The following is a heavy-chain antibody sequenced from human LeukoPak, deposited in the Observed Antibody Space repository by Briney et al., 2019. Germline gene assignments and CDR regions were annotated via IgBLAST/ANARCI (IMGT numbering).Heavy chain of an antibody. CDR2: IIPIFGTA. Sequence: SVKVSCKASGGTFSSYAISWVRQAPGQGLEWMGGIIPIFGTANYAQKFQGRVTITADESTSTAYMELSSLRSEDTAVYYCAVSAGSTSCYTYWGQGTLVTVSS. V-gene: IGHV1-69*13. CDR1: GGTFSSYA. J-gene: IGHJ4*02. D-gene: IGHD2-2*02. CDR3: AVSAGSTSCYTY.